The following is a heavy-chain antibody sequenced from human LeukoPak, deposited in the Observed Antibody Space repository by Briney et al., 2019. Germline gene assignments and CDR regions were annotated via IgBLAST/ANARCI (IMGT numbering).Heavy chain of an antibody. CDR2: INSDGSGT. J-gene: IGHJ3*02. D-gene: IGHD2/OR15-2a*01. Sequence: PGGSLRLSCAASGFTLSSYWMHWVRQAPGKGLMWVSRINSDGSGTSYADSVKGRFTISRDNAKNTLYLQMNSLRAEDTAVYYCTRLSTSDIWGQGTMVTVSS. CDR3: TRLSTSDI. CDR1: GFTLSSYW. V-gene: IGHV3-74*01.